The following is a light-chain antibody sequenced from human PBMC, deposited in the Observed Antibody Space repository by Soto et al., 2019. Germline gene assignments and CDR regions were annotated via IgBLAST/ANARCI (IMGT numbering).Light chain of an antibody. J-gene: IGLJ1*01. V-gene: IGLV1-44*01. CDR3: AAWDETLNGYV. Sequence: QPVLTQPPSASGTPGQRVTISCSGASSNIGTNSVNWYQQLPGTAPRLLIHSNNQRPSGVPDRFSGSKSGTAASLAISGLLSEDEADYYCAAWDETLNGYVFGTGTKLTVL. CDR1: SSNIGTNS. CDR2: SNN.